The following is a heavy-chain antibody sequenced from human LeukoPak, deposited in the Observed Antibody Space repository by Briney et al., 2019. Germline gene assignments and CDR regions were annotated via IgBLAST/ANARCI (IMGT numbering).Heavy chain of an antibody. Sequence: HPGGSLRLSCAASGFTVSTNYMSWVRQAPGKGLEWVSVIYSGGTTNYADSAKGRFTISRDNSKNTVYLQMNSLRAEDTAVYYCARGGYAHYYGMDVRGQGTTVTVSS. D-gene: IGHD5-18*01. CDR1: GFTVSTNY. J-gene: IGHJ6*02. CDR2: IYSGGTT. CDR3: ARGGYAHYYGMDV. V-gene: IGHV3-53*01.